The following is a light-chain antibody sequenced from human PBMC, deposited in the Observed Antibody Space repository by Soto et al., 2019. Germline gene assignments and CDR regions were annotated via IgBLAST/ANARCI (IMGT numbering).Light chain of an antibody. CDR2: DAS. Sequence: GDTVPITFQASQSISDSLAWYQQKPGKAPFLLISDASNLERGVPSRFSGSGSGTEFTLTISSMQPDDFATYYCQQYNSYSITFGQGTLLEIK. CDR1: QSISDS. J-gene: IGKJ5*01. V-gene: IGKV1-5*01. CDR3: QQYNSYSIT.